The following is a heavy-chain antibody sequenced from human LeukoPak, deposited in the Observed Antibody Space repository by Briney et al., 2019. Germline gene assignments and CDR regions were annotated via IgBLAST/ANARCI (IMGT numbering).Heavy chain of an antibody. CDR1: GDSISRGRYY. CDR3: ARNDLLYSSWFHP. D-gene: IGHD3-10*02. Sequence: SETLSLTCTVSGDSISRGRYYWSWVRQPAGKELEWIGRIYASGKTDYNPYTPSLKSRVTMSVDTSKNQFSLNLSSVTAADTAVYYCARNDLLYSSWFHPWGQGTLVTVSS. J-gene: IGHJ5*02. CDR2: IYASGKT. V-gene: IGHV4-61*02.